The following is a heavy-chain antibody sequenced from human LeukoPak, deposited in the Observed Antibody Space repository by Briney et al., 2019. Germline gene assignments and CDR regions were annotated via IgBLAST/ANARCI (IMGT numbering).Heavy chain of an antibody. CDR1: GFTFSNYW. V-gene: IGHV3-7*01. CDR3: ARRYGSGSYVHFDY. J-gene: IGHJ4*02. D-gene: IGHD3-10*01. CDR2: IKQDGSEK. Sequence: GGSLRLSCAASGFTFSNYWMNWVRQAPGKGLEWVANIKQDGSEKDYVDSAKGRFTISRDNAKNSLYLQMNSLRAEDTALYYCARRYGSGSYVHFDYWGQGTLVTVSS.